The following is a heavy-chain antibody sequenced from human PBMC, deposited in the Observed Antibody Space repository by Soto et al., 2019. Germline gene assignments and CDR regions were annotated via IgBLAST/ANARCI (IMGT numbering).Heavy chain of an antibody. Sequence: EVQLLESGGGLVQPGGSLRLSCAASGFTFRNYAMSWVRQAPGKGLEWVSSIHGGGGGTYYADSVKVRFTVSRDDSKETLYLQMSRLRVDDTAVYYCAKDAVARNVGWDWFDPWGQGTLVTVAS. V-gene: IGHV3-23*01. D-gene: IGHD6-19*01. CDR1: GFTFRNYA. CDR2: IHGGGGGT. CDR3: AKDAVARNVGWDWFDP. J-gene: IGHJ5*02.